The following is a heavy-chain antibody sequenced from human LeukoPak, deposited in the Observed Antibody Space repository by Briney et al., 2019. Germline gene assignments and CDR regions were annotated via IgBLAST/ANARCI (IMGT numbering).Heavy chain of an antibody. Sequence: SQTLSLTCTVSGGSISSGSYYWSWIRQPAGKGLEWIGRIYTSGSTNYNPSLKSRVTISVDTSKNQFSLKLSSVTAADTAVYYCARDLGYPGGHFGSGSYYEGWFDPWGQGTLVTVSS. CDR2: IYTSGST. V-gene: IGHV4-61*02. D-gene: IGHD3-10*01. J-gene: IGHJ5*02. CDR1: GGSISSGSYY. CDR3: ARDLGYPGGHFGSGSYYEGWFDP.